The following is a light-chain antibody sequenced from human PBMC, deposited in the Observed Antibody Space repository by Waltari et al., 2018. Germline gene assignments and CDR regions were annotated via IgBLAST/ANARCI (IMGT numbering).Light chain of an antibody. V-gene: IGLV2-14*03. Sequence: QSALTQPASVSGSPGQSITISCTGTSSDAGGYNYVSWYQHHPVKAPKLMIYDVTNRPSGVSNRFSGSKSGNTASLTISGLQAEDEADYYCSSYTTSSTYVFGTGTKVTVL. CDR2: DVT. J-gene: IGLJ1*01. CDR3: SSYTTSSTYV. CDR1: SSDAGGYNY.